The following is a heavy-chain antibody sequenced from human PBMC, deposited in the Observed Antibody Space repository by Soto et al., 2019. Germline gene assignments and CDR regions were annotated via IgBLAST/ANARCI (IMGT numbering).Heavy chain of an antibody. J-gene: IGHJ4*02. V-gene: IGHV3-23*01. Sequence: EVQLLESGGNLVQPGGSLRLSCAASGFSLKNYAMTWVRQAPGKGLEWVSGITGSGDKTYYADSVKGRFIISSDNSENTVYLQMNSVRAEDTALYYCARDCSSSSCSVWRYWGQGTQVTVSS. CDR1: GFSLKNYA. CDR2: ITGSGDKT. CDR3: ARDCSSSSCSVWRY. D-gene: IGHD2-2*01.